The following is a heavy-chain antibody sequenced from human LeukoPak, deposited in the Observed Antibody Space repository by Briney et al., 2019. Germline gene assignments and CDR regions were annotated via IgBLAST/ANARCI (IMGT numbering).Heavy chain of an antibody. CDR1: GLTFSGYG. V-gene: IGHV3-13*01. D-gene: IGHD5-24*01. Sequence: GSLTLSCAASGLTFSGYGMHWVRQATGKGLEWVSAIGTAGDTYYPASVKGRFTISRENAKNSLYLQMNSLSAGDTAVYYCARDSLEDGMDVWGQGTTVTVSS. J-gene: IGHJ6*02. CDR3: ARDSLEDGMDV. CDR2: IGTAGDT.